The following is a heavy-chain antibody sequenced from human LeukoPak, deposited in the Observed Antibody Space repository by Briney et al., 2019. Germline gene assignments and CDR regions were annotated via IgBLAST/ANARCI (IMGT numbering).Heavy chain of an antibody. Sequence: VASVKVSCKASGYTFTSYDINWVRQATGQGLEWMGWMSPNSGNTGYAQKFQGRVTMTRNTSISTAYMELSSLRSEDTAVYYCARVGYVRYQALGYWGQGTLVTVSS. J-gene: IGHJ4*02. V-gene: IGHV1-8*01. CDR2: MSPNSGNT. CDR3: ARVGYVRYQALGY. D-gene: IGHD2-2*01. CDR1: GYTFTSYD.